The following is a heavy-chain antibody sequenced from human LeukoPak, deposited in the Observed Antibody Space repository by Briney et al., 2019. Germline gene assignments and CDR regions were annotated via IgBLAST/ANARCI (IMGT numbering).Heavy chain of an antibody. Sequence: SETLSLTCVVSGVSINNYRWTWLRQPPGKGLEWIGYVDYSGSTNNNPSLETRVTISVDKSKNQFSLKLTSVTAADTAVYYCARGRSVAAPLYDIWGPGTMVTVSS. D-gene: IGHD6-19*01. CDR2: VDYSGST. V-gene: IGHV4-59*01. CDR3: ARGRSVAAPLYDI. J-gene: IGHJ3*02. CDR1: GVSINNYR.